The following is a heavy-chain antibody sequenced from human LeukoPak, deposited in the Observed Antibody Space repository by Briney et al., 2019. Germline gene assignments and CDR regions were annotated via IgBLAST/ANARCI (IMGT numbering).Heavy chain of an antibody. CDR3: AKYPTQDTAD. CDR2: IRGSGSTM. V-gene: IGHV3-48*03. CDR1: GFTFSSYE. J-gene: IGHJ4*02. Sequence: GGSLRLACAASGFTFSSYEMNWVRQAPGKGLEWVSYIRGSGSTMYYADSVKGRFTISRDNAKNSLYLQMNSLRAEDTAVYYCAKYPTQDTADWGQGTLVTVSS. D-gene: IGHD2-2*02.